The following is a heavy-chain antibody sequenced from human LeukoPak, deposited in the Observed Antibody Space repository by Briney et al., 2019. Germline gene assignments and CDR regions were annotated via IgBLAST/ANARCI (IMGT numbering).Heavy chain of an antibody. V-gene: IGHV3-73*01. Sequence: GGSLRLSCAASGFTFSDSSIHWVRQASGKGLEWIGLMEKELNGYATAYAASVRGRFTISRDDSQSTAYLQMDSLKTEDTALYYCTRDSGTYNWLDPWGQGTLVTASS. D-gene: IGHD1-26*01. J-gene: IGHJ5*02. CDR1: GFTFSDSS. CDR3: TRDSGTYNWLDP. CDR2: MEKELNGYAT.